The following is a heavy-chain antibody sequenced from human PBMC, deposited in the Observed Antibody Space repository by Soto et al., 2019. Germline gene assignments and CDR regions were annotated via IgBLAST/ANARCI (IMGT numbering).Heavy chain of an antibody. J-gene: IGHJ4*02. D-gene: IGHD3-10*01. CDR3: ARDLYYYGSGSFDY. CDR2: IYTSGST. Sequence: PSETLSLTCTVSGGSISSYYWSWIRQPAGKGLEWIGRIYTSGSTNYNPSLKSRVTMSVDTSKNQFSLKLSSVTAADTAVYYCARDLYYYGSGSFDYWGQGTLVTVSS. CDR1: GGSISSYY. V-gene: IGHV4-4*07.